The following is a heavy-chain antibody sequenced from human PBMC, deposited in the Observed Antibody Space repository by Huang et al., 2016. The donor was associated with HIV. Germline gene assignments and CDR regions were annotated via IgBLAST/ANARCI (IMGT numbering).Heavy chain of an antibody. D-gene: IGHD3-10*01. V-gene: IGHV3-74*01. CDR3: ARGSRQGKYFYGSGTAY. Sequence: EVQLVESGGGLVQPGGSLRLSCAASGFTFSSYWMHWVRQVPGKGLGWVSHINSDGSSTSYADSVKGRFTISRDNAKNTLYLQMNSLRAEDTAVYYCARGSRQGKYFYGSGTAYWGQGTLVTVSS. CDR2: INSDGSST. J-gene: IGHJ4*02. CDR1: GFTFSSYW.